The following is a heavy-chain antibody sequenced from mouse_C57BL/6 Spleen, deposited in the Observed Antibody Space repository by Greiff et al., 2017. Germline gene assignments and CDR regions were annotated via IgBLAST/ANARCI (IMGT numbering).Heavy chain of an antibody. J-gene: IGHJ2*01. Sequence: QVQLQQPGAELVRPGSSVKLSCKASGYTFTSYWMDWVKQRPGQGLEWIGNIYPSDSETHYNQKFKDKATLTVDKSSSTAYMQLSSLTSEDSAVYYCARSLYYDYDGYYFDYWGQGTTRTVSS. CDR1: GYTFTSYW. V-gene: IGHV1-61*01. CDR3: ARSLYYDYDGYYFDY. CDR2: IYPSDSET. D-gene: IGHD2-4*01.